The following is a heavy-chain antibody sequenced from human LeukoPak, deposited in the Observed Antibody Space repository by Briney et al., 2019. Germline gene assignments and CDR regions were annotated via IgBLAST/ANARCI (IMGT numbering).Heavy chain of an antibody. CDR1: GFTFSSYW. V-gene: IGHV3-74*01. J-gene: IGHJ5*02. CDR2: INSDGSST. CDR3: ARALAVAGTGGFDP. D-gene: IGHD6-19*01. Sequence: GGSLRLSCAASGFTFSSYWMHWVREAPGKGLVWVSRINSDGSSTSYADSVKGRFTISRDNAKNTLYLQMNSLRADDTAVYYCARALAVAGTGGFDPWGQGTLVTVSS.